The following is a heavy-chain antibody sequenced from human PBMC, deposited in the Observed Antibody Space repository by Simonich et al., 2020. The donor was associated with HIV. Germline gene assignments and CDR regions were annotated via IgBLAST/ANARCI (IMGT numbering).Heavy chain of an antibody. CDR3: ARVGVTPYYYYGMDV. V-gene: IGHV1-3*01. J-gene: IGHJ6*02. CDR2: INADKGNT. D-gene: IGHD4-4*01. CDR1: GYTFTNYA. Sequence: QVQLVQSGAEVTKPGASVKVSCKASGYTFTNYAMHWVRQAPGQRLEWMGRINADKGNTKYSQKLQGRVTITRDTSASTAYMELSSLRSEDTAVYYCARVGVTPYYYYGMDVWGQGTKVTVSS.